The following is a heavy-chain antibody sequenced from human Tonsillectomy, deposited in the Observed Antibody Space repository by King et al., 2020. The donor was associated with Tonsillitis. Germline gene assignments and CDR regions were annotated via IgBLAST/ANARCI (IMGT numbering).Heavy chain of an antibody. CDR3: ARVLGYCSGGSCWTNYFDY. D-gene: IGHD2-15*01. J-gene: IGHJ4*02. CDR2: ISSSGSTI. V-gene: IGHV3-11*01. Sequence: VQLVESGGGLVKPGGSLRLSCAASGFTFSDYYMIWIRQAPGKGLEWVSYISSSGSTIYYADAVKGGFTISRENAKNSLYLQMNSLRAEDTAVYYCARVLGYCSGGSCWTNYFDYWGQGTLVTVSS. CDR1: GFTFSDYY.